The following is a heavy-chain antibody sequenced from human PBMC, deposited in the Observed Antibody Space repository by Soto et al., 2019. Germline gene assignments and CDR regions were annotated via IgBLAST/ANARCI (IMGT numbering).Heavy chain of an antibody. Sequence: QITLKESGPTLVKPTQTLTLTCTFSGFSLSTGGVGVGWIRQPPGKALEWLALIYWDDDKRYSPSLKSSLTVTNDTSKNQVVLTMPNMDPVDTATYYCAHSRCGGDCLRSYSSHYYYGMDVWGQGTTVTVSS. D-gene: IGHD2-21*02. J-gene: IGHJ6*02. CDR2: IYWDDDK. CDR3: AHSRCGGDCLRSYSSHYYYGMDV. V-gene: IGHV2-5*02. CDR1: GFSLSTGGVG.